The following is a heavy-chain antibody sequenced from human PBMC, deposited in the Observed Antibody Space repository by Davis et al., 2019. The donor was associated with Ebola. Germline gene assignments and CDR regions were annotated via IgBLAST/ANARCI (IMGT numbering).Heavy chain of an antibody. CDR3: ARLVRVSASAGPPGY. CDR2: INHSGST. V-gene: IGHV4-34*01. Sequence: MPSETLSLTCAVYGGSFSGYYWSWIRQPPGKGLEWIGEINHSGSTNYNPSLKSRVTISVDTSKNQFSLKLRSVTAADTAVYYCARLVRVSASAGPPGYWGQGTLVTVSS. J-gene: IGHJ4*02. CDR1: GGSFSGYY. D-gene: IGHD6-19*01.